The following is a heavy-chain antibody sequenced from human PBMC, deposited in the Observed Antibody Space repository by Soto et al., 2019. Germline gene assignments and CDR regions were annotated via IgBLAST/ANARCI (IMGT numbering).Heavy chain of an antibody. Sequence: VGSLRLSCAASGFTFSSYSMNWVRQAPGKGLEWVSYISSSSSTIYYADSVKGRFTISRDNAKNSLYLQMNSLRAEDTAVYYCARGYYALGNWFDPWGQGTLVTVSS. CDR3: ARGYYALGNWFDP. CDR1: GFTFSSYS. V-gene: IGHV3-48*01. J-gene: IGHJ5*02. D-gene: IGHD3-22*01. CDR2: ISSSSSTI.